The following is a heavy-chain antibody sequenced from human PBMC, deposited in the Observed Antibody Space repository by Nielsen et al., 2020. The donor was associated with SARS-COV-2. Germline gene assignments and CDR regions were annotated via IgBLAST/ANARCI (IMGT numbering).Heavy chain of an antibody. CDR1: GFTFSSYA. V-gene: IGHV3-23*01. Sequence: GESLKISCAASGFTFSSYAMSWVRQAPGKGLEWVSAISGSGGSTYYADSVKGRFTISTDTSKNTLYLQMNSLRPEDTAVYYCTKGAQLGDYWGQGTLVTVS. CDR3: TKGAQLGDY. D-gene: IGHD6-13*01. CDR2: ISGSGGST. J-gene: IGHJ4*02.